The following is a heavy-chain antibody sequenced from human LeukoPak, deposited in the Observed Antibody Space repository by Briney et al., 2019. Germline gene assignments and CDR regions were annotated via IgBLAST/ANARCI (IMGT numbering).Heavy chain of an antibody. CDR3: AKDQVEPLPFDP. CDR2: ISGSGGST. CDR1: GFTFDDYG. V-gene: IGHV3-23*01. Sequence: GGSLRLSCAASGFTFDDYGMSWVRQAPGKGLEWVSAISGSGGSTYYADSVKGRFTISRDNSKNTLYLQMNSLRAEDTAVYYCAKDQVEPLPFDPWGQGTLVTVSS. D-gene: IGHD1-1*01. J-gene: IGHJ5*02.